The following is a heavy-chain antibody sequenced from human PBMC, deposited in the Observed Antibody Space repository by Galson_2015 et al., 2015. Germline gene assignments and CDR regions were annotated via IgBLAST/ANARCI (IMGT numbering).Heavy chain of an antibody. D-gene: IGHD5-18*01. CDR3: ARHDRLQLWLR. CDR2: ISSSSSTI. Sequence: SLRLSCAASGFTFSSYSMNWVRQAPGKGLEWVSYISSSSSTIYYADSVKGRFTISRDNAKNQFSLKLSSVTAADTAVYYCARHDRLQLWLRWGQGTLVTVSS. J-gene: IGHJ4*02. V-gene: IGHV3-48*01. CDR1: GFTFSSYS.